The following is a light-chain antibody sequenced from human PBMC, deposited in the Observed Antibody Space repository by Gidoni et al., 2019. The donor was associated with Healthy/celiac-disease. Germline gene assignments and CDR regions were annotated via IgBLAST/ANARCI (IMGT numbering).Light chain of an antibody. V-gene: IGKV1-5*01. CDR3: QQYNSYLLT. Sequence: DIQMTPSPSTLSAPVGDRVTITCRASQSISSWLAWYQQKPGKAPKLLIYDASSLESGVPSRFSGSGSGTEFTLTISSLQPDDFATYYCQQYNSYLLTFGGGTKVEIK. CDR2: DAS. J-gene: IGKJ4*01. CDR1: QSISSW.